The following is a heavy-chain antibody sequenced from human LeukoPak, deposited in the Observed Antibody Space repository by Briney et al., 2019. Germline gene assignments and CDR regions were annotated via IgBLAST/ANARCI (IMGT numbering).Heavy chain of an antibody. J-gene: IGHJ4*02. CDR1: GGSISSYY. CDR3: ARGPGGSSSSDFDY. V-gene: IGHV4-4*07. CDR2: IYTSGST. D-gene: IGHD6-6*01. Sequence: SETLSLTCTVSGGSISSYYWSWIREPAGKGLEWIGRIYTSGSTNYNPSLKSRVAMSVDTSKNQFSLKLSSVTAADTAVYYCARGPGGSSSSDFDYWGQGTLVTVPS.